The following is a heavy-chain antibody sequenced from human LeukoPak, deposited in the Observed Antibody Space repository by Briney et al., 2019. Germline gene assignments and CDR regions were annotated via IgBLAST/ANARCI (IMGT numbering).Heavy chain of an antibody. V-gene: IGHV4-39*01. Sequence: PSETLSLTCSVSGGSISSSSSYWGWIRQPPGKGLEWIGSIYYSGSSFDNPALKSRVTISVHTSKNQFSLKLSSVTAADAAVYFCARHRSGWLQSSFDYWGQGTLVTVSS. CDR3: ARHRSGWLQSSFDY. J-gene: IGHJ4*02. D-gene: IGHD5-24*01. CDR1: GGSISSSSSY. CDR2: IYYSGSS.